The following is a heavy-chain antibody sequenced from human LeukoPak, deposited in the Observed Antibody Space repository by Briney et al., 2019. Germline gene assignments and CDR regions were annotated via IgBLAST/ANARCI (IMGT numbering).Heavy chain of an antibody. V-gene: IGHV3-33*01. D-gene: IGHD3-16*01. CDR3: ARLGEKADFDY. Sequence: GGSLRLSCAASGFTFSSYGMHWVRQAPGKGLEWVAVIWYDGSNKYYADSVKGRFTISRDNSKNTLYLQINSLRAEDTAVYYCARLGEKADFDYWGQGTLVTVSS. CDR1: GFTFSSYG. CDR2: IWYDGSNK. J-gene: IGHJ4*02.